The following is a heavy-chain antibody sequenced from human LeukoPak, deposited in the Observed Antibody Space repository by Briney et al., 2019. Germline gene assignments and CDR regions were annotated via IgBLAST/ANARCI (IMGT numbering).Heavy chain of an antibody. CDR3: ARESRRRNYGSGTDDAFDI. CDR2: IYYSGST. CDR1: GFSLTTSGVG. Sequence: SGPTLVNPTQTLTLTCTFSGFSLTTSGVGVGWIRQPPGKGLEWIGYIYYSGSTNYNPSLKSRVTISVDTSKNQFSLKLSSVTAADTAVYYCARESRRRNYGSGTDDAFDIWGQGTMVTVSS. D-gene: IGHD3-10*01. J-gene: IGHJ3*02. V-gene: IGHV4-61*08.